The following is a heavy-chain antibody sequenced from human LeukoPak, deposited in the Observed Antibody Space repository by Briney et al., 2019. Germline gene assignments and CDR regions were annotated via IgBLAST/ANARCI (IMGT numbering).Heavy chain of an antibody. CDR1: GGSFSGYY. D-gene: IGHD6-6*01. J-gene: IGHJ5*02. Sequence: SETLSLTCAVYGGSFSGYYWRWLRQPPGKGLEWMGEINNSGRTNYNPSLKRGVTISEDTSKKEFSLKKRSMTAADTAVYYCAKGRAARHSWFDPWGQGTLVTVAS. CDR3: AKGRAARHSWFDP. CDR2: INNSGRT. V-gene: IGHV4-34*01.